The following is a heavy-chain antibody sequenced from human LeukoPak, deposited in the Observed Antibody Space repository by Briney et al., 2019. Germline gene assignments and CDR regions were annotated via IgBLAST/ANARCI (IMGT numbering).Heavy chain of an antibody. CDR3: ARYNSASKTDDY. D-gene: IGHD6-19*01. V-gene: IGHV3-7*03. CDR2: IKQDGSDK. Sequence: GGSLRLSCEASGFTFSSYAMSWVRQAPGKGLEWVADIKQDGSDKYYAGTVQGRFTISRDNAKNSMYLQMNSLRGEDTAVYFCARYNSASKTDDYWGQGTLVTVSS. J-gene: IGHJ4*02. CDR1: GFTFSSYA.